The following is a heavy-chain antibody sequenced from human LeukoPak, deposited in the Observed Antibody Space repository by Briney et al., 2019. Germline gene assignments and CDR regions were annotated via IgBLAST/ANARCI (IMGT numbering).Heavy chain of an antibody. D-gene: IGHD3-3*01. Sequence: GASVTVSCKPSVGTFANYAISWVRKAPGQGLAWMGGIIPIFGTGHSAQKFQGRLTITADESTRTTYMELSSVRSDDPAVYYCAKGHDDFRQFDFWGQGTLVIVSS. CDR3: AKGHDDFRQFDF. J-gene: IGHJ4*02. V-gene: IGHV1-69*13. CDR1: VGTFANYA. CDR2: IIPIFGTG.